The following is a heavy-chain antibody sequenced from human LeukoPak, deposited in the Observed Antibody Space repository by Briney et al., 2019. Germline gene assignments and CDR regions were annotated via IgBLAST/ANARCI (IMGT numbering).Heavy chain of an antibody. CDR3: ARDGYRLSGYFYYIDV. J-gene: IGHJ6*03. CDR2: NNTHNGDT. V-gene: IGHV1-18*01. Sequence: SVKLSCKASDYTCASFGITWVRQPPGQGLGWMGCNNTHNGDTNYAQKLQGRVTMTTDTSTSTAYMELRSLRSDDTAVYYCARDGYRLSGYFYYIDVWGIRTTVTVSS. CDR1: DYTCASFG. D-gene: IGHD2-2*03.